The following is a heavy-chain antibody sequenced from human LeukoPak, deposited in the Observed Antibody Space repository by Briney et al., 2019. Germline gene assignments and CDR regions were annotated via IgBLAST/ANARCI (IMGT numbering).Heavy chain of an antibody. D-gene: IGHD4-17*01. V-gene: IGHV1-2*02. CDR2: INPNTGGT. CDR1: GYTFTGYH. Sequence: ASVKVSCKASGYTFTGYHMHWVRQAPGQGLEWMGWINPNTGGTIYAQKFQGRVTMTRDTSVGTAYMELKTLTFDDTAVYYCARNEYGAFSYYFYGMDVWGQGTTVTVSS. CDR3: ARNEYGAFSYYFYGMDV. J-gene: IGHJ6*02.